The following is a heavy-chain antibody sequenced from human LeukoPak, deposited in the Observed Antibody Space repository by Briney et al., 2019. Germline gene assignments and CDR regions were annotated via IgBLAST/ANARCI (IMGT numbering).Heavy chain of an antibody. CDR2: IYYSGST. V-gene: IGHV4-39*01. D-gene: IGHD3-22*01. J-gene: IGHJ4*02. CDR1: GGSISSSSYY. CDR3: ARVEGYYYDSSGWLDY. Sequence: SETLSLTCTVSGGSISSSSYYWGWIRQPPGKGLEWIGSIYYSGSTYYNPSLKSRVTISVDTSKNQFSLKLSSVTAADTAVYYCARVEGYYYDSSGWLDYWGQGTLVTVSS.